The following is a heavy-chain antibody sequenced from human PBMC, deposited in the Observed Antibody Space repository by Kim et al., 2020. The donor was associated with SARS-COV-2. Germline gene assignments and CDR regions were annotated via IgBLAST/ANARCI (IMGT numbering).Heavy chain of an antibody. CDR2: ISYDGSNK. D-gene: IGHD6-19*01. J-gene: IGHJ6*02. V-gene: IGHV3-30*18. Sequence: GGSLRLSCAASGFTFSSYGMHWVRQAPGKGLEWVAVISYDGSNKYYVDSVKGRFTISRDNSKNTLYLQMNSLRAEDTAVYYCAKEEGSGYSSGWTYYYYGMDVWGQGTTVTVSS. CDR3: AKEEGSGYSSGWTYYYYGMDV. CDR1: GFTFSSYG.